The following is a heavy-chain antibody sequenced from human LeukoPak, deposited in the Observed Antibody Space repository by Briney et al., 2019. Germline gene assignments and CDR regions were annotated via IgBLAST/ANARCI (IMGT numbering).Heavy chain of an antibody. J-gene: IGHJ6*02. CDR1: GGTFSSYA. Sequence: SVKVSCKASGGTFSSYAISWVRQAPGQGLEWMGRIIPILGIANYAQKFQGRVTITADKSTSTAYMELSSLRSEDTAVYYCARGIAAAGNYYYGMDVWGQGTTVTVSS. V-gene: IGHV1-69*04. D-gene: IGHD6-13*01. CDR2: IIPILGIA. CDR3: ARGIAAAGNYYYGMDV.